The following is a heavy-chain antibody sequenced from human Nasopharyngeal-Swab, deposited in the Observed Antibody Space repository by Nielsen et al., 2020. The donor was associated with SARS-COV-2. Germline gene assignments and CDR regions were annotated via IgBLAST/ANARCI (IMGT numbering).Heavy chain of an antibody. CDR3: ARGANYYDSSGYHSDRYFDL. CDR1: GFTFSSYE. V-gene: IGHV3-48*03. Sequence: GESLKISCAASGFTFSSYEMNWVRQAPGKGLEWVSYISSSGSTIYYADSVKGRFTISRDNAKNTLYLQMNSLRAEDTAVYYCARGANYYDSSGYHSDRYFDLWGRGTLVTVSS. CDR2: ISSSGSTI. J-gene: IGHJ2*01. D-gene: IGHD3-22*01.